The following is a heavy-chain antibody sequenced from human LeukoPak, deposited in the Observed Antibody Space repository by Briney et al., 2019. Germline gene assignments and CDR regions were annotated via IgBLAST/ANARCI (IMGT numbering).Heavy chain of an antibody. CDR1: GYTFTSYD. CDR3: ARGVATMGDAFDI. CDR2: MNPNSGNT. D-gene: IGHD5-12*01. Sequence: SVQVSCKASGYTFTSYDINWVRQATGQGLEWMGWMNPNSGNTGYAQKFQGRVTMTRNTSISTPYMELSSLRSEDTAVYYCARGVATMGDAFDIWGQGTMVTVSS. V-gene: IGHV1-8*01. J-gene: IGHJ3*02.